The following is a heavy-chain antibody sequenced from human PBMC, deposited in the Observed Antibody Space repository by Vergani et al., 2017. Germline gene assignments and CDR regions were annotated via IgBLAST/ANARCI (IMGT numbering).Heavy chain of an antibody. CDR3: AKDSMVDPYYFDY. D-gene: IGHD2-8*01. CDR2: ISGSGGST. CDR1: GFTFSSYA. V-gene: IGHV3-23*01. Sequence: EVQLLESGGGLVQPGGSLRLSCAASGFTFSSYAMSWVRQAPGKGLGWVSAISGSGGSTYYADPVKGRFTISRDNSKNTLYLQMNSLRAEDTAVYYCAKDSMVDPYYFDYGGQGTLVTVSS. J-gene: IGHJ4*02.